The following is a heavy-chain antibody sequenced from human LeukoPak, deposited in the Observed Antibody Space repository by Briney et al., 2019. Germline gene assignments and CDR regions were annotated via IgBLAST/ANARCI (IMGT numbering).Heavy chain of an antibody. V-gene: IGHV4-61*02. CDR3: ARVGYYYDSSGYFDY. CDR1: GGSISSGSYY. CDR2: IYTSGST. D-gene: IGHD3-22*01. Sequence: SETLSLTCTVSGGSISSGSYYWSWIRQPGGKGLEWIGRIYTSGSTNYNPSLKSRVTISVDTSKNKFSLKLSSVTAADTAVYYCARVGYYYDSSGYFDYWGQGTLATVSS. J-gene: IGHJ4*02.